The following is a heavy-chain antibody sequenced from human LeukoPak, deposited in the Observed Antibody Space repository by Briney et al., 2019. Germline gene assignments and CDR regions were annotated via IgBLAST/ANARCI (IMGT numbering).Heavy chain of an antibody. CDR2: ISYDGSNK. V-gene: IGHV3-30-3*01. J-gene: IGHJ4*02. Sequence: GGSLRLSCAASGFTFSSYAMHWVRQAPGKGLEWVSVISYDGSNKYYADSLKDRFTISIDNSKNTLYLQMNSLRAEDTAVYYCARVYRRDSSSWPFDYWGQGTLVTVSS. CDR3: ARVYRRDSSSWPFDY. D-gene: IGHD6-13*01. CDR1: GFTFSSYA.